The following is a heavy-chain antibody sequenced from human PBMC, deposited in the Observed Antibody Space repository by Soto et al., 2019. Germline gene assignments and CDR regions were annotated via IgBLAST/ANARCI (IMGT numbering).Heavy chain of an antibody. CDR1: GFTFSSYA. D-gene: IGHD1-7*01. Sequence: QVQLVESGGGVVQPGRSLRLSCAASGFTFSSYAMHWVRQAPGKGLEWVAVISYDGSNKYYADSVKGRFTISRDNSKNTLYLQMNSLRAEDTAVYYCARGGPTGLELSEGNYFDYWGQGTLVTVSS. CDR3: ARGGPTGLELSEGNYFDY. CDR2: ISYDGSNK. V-gene: IGHV3-30-3*01. J-gene: IGHJ4*02.